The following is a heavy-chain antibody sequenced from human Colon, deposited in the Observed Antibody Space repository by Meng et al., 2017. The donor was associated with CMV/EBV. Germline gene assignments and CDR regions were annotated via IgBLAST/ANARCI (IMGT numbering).Heavy chain of an antibody. D-gene: IGHD3-22*01. CDR3: NTGVTGDYYYYDSSGSDY. J-gene: IGHJ4*02. Sequence: GGSLRLSCAASGFIFRNAWMSWVRQAPGKGLEWVGRIKRKSDGGAAEYAAPVKGRFIISRDDSENTLYLQMNSLTTEDTAVYYGNTGVTGDYYYYDSSGSDYWGQGTPVTVSS. V-gene: IGHV3-15*01. CDR1: GFIFRNAW. CDR2: IKRKSDGGAA.